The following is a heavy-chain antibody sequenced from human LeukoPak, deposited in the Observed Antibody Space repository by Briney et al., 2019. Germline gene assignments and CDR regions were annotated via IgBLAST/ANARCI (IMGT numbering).Heavy chain of an antibody. CDR1: GYTFTSYA. D-gene: IGHD6-13*01. V-gene: IGHV1-3*01. Sequence: ASVKVSCKASGYTFTSYAMHWVRQAPGQRLEWMGWINAGNGNTKYSQKFQGRVTITRDTSASTAYMELSSLRSEDTAVYYCARRRIAAAGLYYYYGMDVWGQGTTVTLSS. J-gene: IGHJ6*02. CDR2: INAGNGNT. CDR3: ARRRIAAAGLYYYYGMDV.